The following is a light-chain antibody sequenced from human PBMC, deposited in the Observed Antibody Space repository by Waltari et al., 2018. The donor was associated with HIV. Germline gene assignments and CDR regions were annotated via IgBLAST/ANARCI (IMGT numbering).Light chain of an antibody. V-gene: IGLV1-47*01. Sequence: QSVLTQPPSASGTPGQRVTISCSGSRSNIGKNFIYWYQQFPGTAPKLLIYRNAQRPSGVPDRCSGSKSGTSASLVISGLRSEDEADYYCATWEDSLSGWVFGGGTKLTVL. CDR2: RNA. J-gene: IGLJ3*02. CDR3: ATWEDSLSGWV. CDR1: RSNIGKNF.